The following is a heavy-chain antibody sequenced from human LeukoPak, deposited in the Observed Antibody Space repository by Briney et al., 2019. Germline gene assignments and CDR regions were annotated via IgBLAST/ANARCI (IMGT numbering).Heavy chain of an antibody. V-gene: IGHV1-46*01. CDR2: INPSGGST. J-gene: IGHJ4*02. CDR1: GYTFTSYG. Sequence: ASVKVSCKASGYTFTSYGISWVRQAPGQGLEWMGIINPSGGSTSYAQKFQGRVTMTRDTSTSTVYMELSSLRSEDTAVYYCARILSSDGWDYWGQGTLVTVSS. D-gene: IGHD3-3*01. CDR3: ARILSSDGWDY.